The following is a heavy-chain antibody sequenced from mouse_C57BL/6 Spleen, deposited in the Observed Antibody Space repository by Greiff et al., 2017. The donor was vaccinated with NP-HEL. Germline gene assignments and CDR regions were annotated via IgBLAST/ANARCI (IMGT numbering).Heavy chain of an antibody. CDR1: GFTFSDYY. CDR2: INYDGSST. CDR3: AREDYGSSSGFDV. D-gene: IGHD1-1*01. Sequence: EVQRVESEGGLVQPGSSMKLSCTASGFTFSDYYMAWVRQVPEKGLEWVANINYDGSSTYYLDSLKSRFIISRDNAKNILYLQMSSLKSEDTATYYCAREDYGSSSGFDVWGTGTTVTVSS. V-gene: IGHV5-16*01. J-gene: IGHJ1*03.